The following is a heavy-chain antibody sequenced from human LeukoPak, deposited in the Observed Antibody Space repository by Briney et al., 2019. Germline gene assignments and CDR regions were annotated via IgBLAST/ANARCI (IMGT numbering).Heavy chain of an antibody. CDR3: ARSQGPYDY. Sequence: GGSLRLSCAASGFTFDDYGMSWVRQAPGKGLEWVSGINGDGSSTNYADSVKGRFTISRDNAKNTLYLQLNSLRAEDTAIYYCARSQGPYDYWGQGTLVTVSP. CDR2: INGDGSST. J-gene: IGHJ4*02. CDR1: GFTFDDYG. V-gene: IGHV3-20*04.